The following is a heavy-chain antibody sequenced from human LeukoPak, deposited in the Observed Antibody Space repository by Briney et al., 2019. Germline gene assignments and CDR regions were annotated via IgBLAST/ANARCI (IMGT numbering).Heavy chain of an antibody. CDR3: VRDLGGRSGH. V-gene: IGHV3-74*01. CDR2: INEDGSTT. Sequence: PGGSPRLSCAAAGINFSSYWVPLVRPAAGKGLVWVSRINEDGSTTNYADSVKGRSTIFRDNAKNTLYLQMNSLRAEDTAVYYCVRDLGGRSGHWGQGTLVTVSS. J-gene: IGHJ4*02. D-gene: IGHD1-26*01. CDR1: GINFSSYW.